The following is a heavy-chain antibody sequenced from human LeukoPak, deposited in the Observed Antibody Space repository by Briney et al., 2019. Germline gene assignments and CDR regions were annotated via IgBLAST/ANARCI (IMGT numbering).Heavy chain of an antibody. Sequence: MAGGSLRLSCAASGFTFSSYSMNWVRQAPGKGLEWVSSISSSSSYIYYADSVKGRFTISRDNAKNSLYLQMNSLRAEDTAVYYCARGRGRGNYGAEGDAFDIWGQGTMVTVSS. CDR3: ARGRGRGNYGAEGDAFDI. J-gene: IGHJ3*02. V-gene: IGHV3-21*01. D-gene: IGHD4-11*01. CDR1: GFTFSSYS. CDR2: ISSSSSYI.